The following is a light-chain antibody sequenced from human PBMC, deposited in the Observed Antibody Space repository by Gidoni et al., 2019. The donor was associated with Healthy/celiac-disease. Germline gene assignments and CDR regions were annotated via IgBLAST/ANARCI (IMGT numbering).Light chain of an antibody. CDR3: QAWDSSHVV. J-gene: IGLJ2*01. Sequence: GTPGQTSSITCSGDKLGDKYACWYQQKPGQSPVLVIYQDSKRPSGIPERFSGSNSGNTATLTISGTQAMDEADYYCQAWDSSHVVFGGGTKLTVL. CDR2: QDS. V-gene: IGLV3-1*01. CDR1: KLGDKY.